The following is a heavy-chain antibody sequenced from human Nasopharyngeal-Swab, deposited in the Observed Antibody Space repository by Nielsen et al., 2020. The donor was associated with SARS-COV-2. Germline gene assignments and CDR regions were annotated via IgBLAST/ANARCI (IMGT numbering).Heavy chain of an antibody. CDR1: GYRFISYW. Sequence: GESLQISCKGSGYRFISYWIGWVRQMPGKGLEWMGIIYPGYSDTRYSPSFQGQLTIPADKSINTAYLQWSSLKASDTAMYYCARTAIEGGYYRGDAFDIWGQGTMVTVSS. D-gene: IGHD3-22*01. J-gene: IGHJ3*02. V-gene: IGHV5-51*01. CDR3: ARTAIEGGYYRGDAFDI. CDR2: IYPGYSDT.